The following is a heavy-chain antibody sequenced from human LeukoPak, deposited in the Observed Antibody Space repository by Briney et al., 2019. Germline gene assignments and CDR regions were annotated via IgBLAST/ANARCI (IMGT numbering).Heavy chain of an antibody. Sequence: ASVKVSCKASGYTFTSYDINWVRQATGQGLEWMGWMNPNSGNTGYAQKFQGRVTMTRNTSISTAYMELSSLRSEDTAVYYCARSAGYCSGGSCYYYYYMDVWGKGTTVTISS. CDR1: GYTFTSYD. V-gene: IGHV1-8*01. D-gene: IGHD2-15*01. J-gene: IGHJ6*03. CDR3: ARSAGYCSGGSCYYYYYMDV. CDR2: MNPNSGNT.